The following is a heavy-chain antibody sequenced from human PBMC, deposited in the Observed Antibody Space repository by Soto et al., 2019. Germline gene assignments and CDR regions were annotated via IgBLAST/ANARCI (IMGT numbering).Heavy chain of an antibody. D-gene: IGHD7-27*01. J-gene: IGHJ4*02. V-gene: IGHV4-61*01. CDR2: IPNNGSP. Sequence: QVQLQASGPGRVKPSETLSLTCSVSGGSVRTGSYHWSWIRQPPGKGLEWIGFIPNNGSPDYNPSLKSRVVVSIESAQDQFSLKVNSVTAAGTAVYFCARIGWGGDSWGQGTLVTVSS. CDR3: ARIGWGGDS. CDR1: GGSVRTGSYH.